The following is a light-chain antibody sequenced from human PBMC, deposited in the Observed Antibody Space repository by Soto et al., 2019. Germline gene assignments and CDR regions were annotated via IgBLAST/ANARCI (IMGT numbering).Light chain of an antibody. CDR1: QSVRSN. CDR2: GAS. Sequence: EIVMTQSPATLSVSPGERATLSCRASQSVRSNLAWYQQKPGQAPRLLIYGASTRATGIPARFSGSGSGTDFTLDISSLQSEEFAVYYCQQYKNSPSITFGQGTRLEI. CDR3: QQYKNSPSIT. V-gene: IGKV3-15*01. J-gene: IGKJ5*01.